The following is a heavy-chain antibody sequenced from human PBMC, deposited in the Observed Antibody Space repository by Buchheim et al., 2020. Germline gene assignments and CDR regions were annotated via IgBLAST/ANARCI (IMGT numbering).Heavy chain of an antibody. Sequence: QVQLVESGGGVVQPGRSLRLSCAASGFTFSSYGMHWVRQAPGKGLEWVAVIWYDGSNKYYADSVKGRFTISRDNSKNTLYLQMNSLRAEDTAVYYCARAGRRMGDGYEHLDYWGQGTL. CDR3: ARAGRRMGDGYEHLDY. CDR1: GFTFSSYG. V-gene: IGHV3-33*01. J-gene: IGHJ4*02. D-gene: IGHD5-12*01. CDR2: IWYDGSNK.